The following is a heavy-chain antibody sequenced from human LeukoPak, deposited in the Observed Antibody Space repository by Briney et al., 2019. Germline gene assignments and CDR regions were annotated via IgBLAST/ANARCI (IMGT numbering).Heavy chain of an antibody. CDR2: ISSSGRNI. D-gene: IGHD3-10*01. CDR1: GVTLRTYT. V-gene: IGHV3-21*01. CDR3: ARGSLGVEDYYYYGLDV. J-gene: IGHJ6*02. Sequence: GGSLRLSCAASGVTLRTYTMNWVRQVPRGGLEWVSSISSSGRNIYYVDSVKGRFTISRDNAKNSLYLQMNSLRAEDTSVYYCARGSLGVEDYYYYGLDVWGQGTTVIVSS.